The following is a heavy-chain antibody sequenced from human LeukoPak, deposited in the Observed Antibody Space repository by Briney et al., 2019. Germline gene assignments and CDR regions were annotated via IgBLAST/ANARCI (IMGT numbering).Heavy chain of an antibody. CDR1: GFTFSSYS. D-gene: IGHD3-22*01. Sequence: GGSLRLSCAASGFTFSSYSMNWVRQAPGKGLEWVSSISSSSSYIYYADSVKGRFTISRDNAKNSLYLQMNSLRAEDTAVYYCVRASEDYYDSSGYGNFDYWGQGTLVTVSS. CDR2: ISSSSSYI. CDR3: VRASEDYYDSSGYGNFDY. J-gene: IGHJ4*02. V-gene: IGHV3-21*01.